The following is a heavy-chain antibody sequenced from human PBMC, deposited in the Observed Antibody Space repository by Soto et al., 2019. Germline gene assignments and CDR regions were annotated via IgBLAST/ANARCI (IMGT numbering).Heavy chain of an antibody. D-gene: IGHD1-7*01. V-gene: IGHV1-2*02. CDR3: AQVPGHRNSRGDY. J-gene: IGHJ4*02. CDR2: INPKTGDT. CDR1: GYTFTHYY. Sequence: QVQLVQSGAEVKKPGASVSVSCKASGYTFTHYYIHWVRRAPGQGLEWMGLINPKTGDTNFAKKFRESVIMTSYTSANTGNMKLNNIRSDDTAVSYCAQVPGHRNSRGDYWGQGTQVSVSS.